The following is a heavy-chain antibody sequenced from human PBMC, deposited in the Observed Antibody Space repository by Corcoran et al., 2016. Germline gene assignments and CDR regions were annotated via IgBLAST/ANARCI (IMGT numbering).Heavy chain of an antibody. Sequence: QLQLQESGPGLVKPSETLSLTCTVSGGSISSSSYYWGWNRQPPGKGLEGIGGIYYSGSTYYNPSLKSRVTIAVDTSKNQFSLKLSSVTAADTAVYYCVSTKVLDYYYYGMDVWGQGTLVTVSS. D-gene: IGHD2-8*01. CDR3: VSTKVLDYYYYGMDV. V-gene: IGHV4-39*07. CDR2: IYYSGST. CDR1: GGSISSSSYY. J-gene: IGHJ6*02.